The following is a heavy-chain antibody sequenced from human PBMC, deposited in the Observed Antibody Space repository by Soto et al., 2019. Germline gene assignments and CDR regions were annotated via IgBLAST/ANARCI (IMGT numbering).Heavy chain of an antibody. CDR3: ARICEYQLLWSRYYYYGMDV. CDR1: GYSFTSYW. D-gene: IGHD2-2*01. Sequence: GESLKISCKGSGYSFTSYWISWVRQMPGKGLEWMGRIDPSDSYTNYSPSFQGHVTISADKSISTAYLQWSSLKVSDTAMYYCARICEYQLLWSRYYYYGMDVWGQGTTVTVSS. V-gene: IGHV5-10-1*01. J-gene: IGHJ6*02. CDR2: IDPSDSYT.